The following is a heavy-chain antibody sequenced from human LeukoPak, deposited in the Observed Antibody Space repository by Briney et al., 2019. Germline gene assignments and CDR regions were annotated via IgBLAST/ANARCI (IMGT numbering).Heavy chain of an antibody. D-gene: IGHD2-2*01. CDR2: ISYDGSNK. CDR3: ARAKVVVPADREPYIHKNGGPDAFDI. V-gene: IGHV3-30-3*01. J-gene: IGHJ3*02. Sequence: GGSLRLSCAASGFTFSSYAMHWVRQAPGKGLEWVAVISYDGSNKYYSDSVKGRFTISRDNSKNTLYLQMNSLRAEDTAVYYCARAKVVVPADREPYIHKNGGPDAFDIWGQGTMVTVSS. CDR1: GFTFSSYA.